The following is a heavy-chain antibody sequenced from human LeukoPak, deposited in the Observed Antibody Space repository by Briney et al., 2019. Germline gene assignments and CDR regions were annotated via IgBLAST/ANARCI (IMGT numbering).Heavy chain of an antibody. Sequence: GGSLRPSCAASGFDFNIYEMIWVRQAPGKEPEWISYISSSGSLVYYADSVKGRFTVSRDNAQKSLFLQMNGLRVEDTAMYYCARDSLHNYGGTGYGYYFDYWGQGTPVTVSS. CDR2: ISSSGSLV. CDR3: ARDSLHNYGGTGYGYYFDY. J-gene: IGHJ4*02. D-gene: IGHD4/OR15-4a*01. CDR1: GFDFNIYE. V-gene: IGHV3-48*03.